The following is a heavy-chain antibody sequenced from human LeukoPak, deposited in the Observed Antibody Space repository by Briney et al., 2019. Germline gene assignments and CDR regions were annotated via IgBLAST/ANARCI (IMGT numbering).Heavy chain of an antibody. CDR1: GYTFTRFG. V-gene: IGHV1-18*01. J-gene: IGHJ4*02. CDR3: ARDVGGYSSS. D-gene: IGHD6-13*01. CDR2: ISGYNGYT. Sequence: ASVKVSCKASGYTFTRFGISWVRQAPGQGLEWIGWISGYNGYTNYAPNLQGRVTMTTDTSTSTAYMELRSLRSDDTAVYYCARDVGGYSSSWGQGTLVTVSS.